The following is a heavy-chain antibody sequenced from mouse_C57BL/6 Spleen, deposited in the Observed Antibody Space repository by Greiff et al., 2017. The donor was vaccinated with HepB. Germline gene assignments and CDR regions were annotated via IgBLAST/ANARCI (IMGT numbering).Heavy chain of an antibody. CDR1: GFTFSSYA. V-gene: IGHV5-9-1*02. CDR3: TRDRPYYYGSSYWYFDV. D-gene: IGHD1-1*01. J-gene: IGHJ1*03. Sequence: EVQLVESGEGLVKPGGSLKLSCAASGFTFSSYAMSWVRQTPEKRLEWVAYISSGGDYIYYADTVKGRFTISRDNARNTLYLQMSSLKSEDTAMYYCTRDRPYYYGSSYWYFDVWGTGTTVTVSS. CDR2: ISSGGDYI.